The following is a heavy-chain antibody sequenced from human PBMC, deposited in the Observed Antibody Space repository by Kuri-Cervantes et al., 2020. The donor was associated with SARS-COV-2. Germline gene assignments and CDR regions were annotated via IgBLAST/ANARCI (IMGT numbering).Heavy chain of an antibody. V-gene: IGHV3-48*02. Sequence: GGLLRLSCAASGFTFSSYSMNWVRQAPGKGLEWVSYISRSSSTIYYTDSVKGRFTISRDNAKNSLYLQMNSLRDEDTAVYYCARGTNLYYGSGSYPAPYYYSGMDVWGQGTTVTVSS. D-gene: IGHD3-10*01. CDR3: ARGTNLYYGSGSYPAPYYYSGMDV. CDR2: ISRSSSTI. J-gene: IGHJ6*02. CDR1: GFTFSSYS.